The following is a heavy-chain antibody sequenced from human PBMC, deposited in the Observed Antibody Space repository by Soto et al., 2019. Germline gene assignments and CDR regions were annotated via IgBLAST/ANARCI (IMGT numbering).Heavy chain of an antibody. D-gene: IGHD6-19*01. CDR2: IYYSGST. CDR1: SDSISSYY. J-gene: IGHJ4*02. CDR3: ARIAVAGTSPNFDY. V-gene: IGHV4-59*01. Sequence: SENLSITCTVSSDSISSYYWSWIRQPPGKGLEWIGYIYYSGSTNYNPSLKSRVTISVDTSKNQFSLKLSSVTAADTAVYYCARIAVAGTSPNFDYWGQGTLVTVS.